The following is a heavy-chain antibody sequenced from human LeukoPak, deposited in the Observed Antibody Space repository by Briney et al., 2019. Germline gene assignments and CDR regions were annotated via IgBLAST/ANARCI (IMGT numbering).Heavy chain of an antibody. CDR1: GGSFSGYY. CDR2: IFYSGST. CDR3: ARDRGYSYGSYYYYGMDV. Sequence: SSETLSLTCAVYGGSFSGYYWSWIRQPPGRALEWIGYIFYSGSTNYNPSLKSRVTISVDTSENQFSLKLSSVTAADTAVYYCARDRGYSYGSYYYYGMDVWGQGTTVTVSS. V-gene: IGHV4-59*01. J-gene: IGHJ6*02. D-gene: IGHD5-18*01.